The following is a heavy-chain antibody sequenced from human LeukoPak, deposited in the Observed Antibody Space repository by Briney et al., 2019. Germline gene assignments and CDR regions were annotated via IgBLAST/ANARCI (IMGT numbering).Heavy chain of an antibody. J-gene: IGHJ4*02. CDR2: INPDGSTT. D-gene: IGHD5-24*01. Sequence: PGGSLRLSCAASGFTFSSYGMHWVRQPPGKGLEWVARINPDGSTTTHADSVKGRFTVSRDNTKNTLFLQMDSLRAEDTAVYYCAREPYGDTCSDYWGQGTLVTVSS. CDR1: GFTFSSYG. V-gene: IGHV3-74*01. CDR3: AREPYGDTCSDY.